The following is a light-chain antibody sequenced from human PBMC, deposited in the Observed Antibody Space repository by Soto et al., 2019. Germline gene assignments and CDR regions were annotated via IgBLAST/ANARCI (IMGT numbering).Light chain of an antibody. V-gene: IGKV3-20*01. CDR2: GAS. J-gene: IGKJ4*01. CDR1: QTISSTF. CDR3: QQFGLSPT. Sequence: EIVLTQSPGTLSLSPGERATLSCRASQTISSTFLAWYRQRPGQAPRLLIYGASSRATGIPDRFSASGSGPDFTLTISRLEPEDFAVYYCQQFGLSPTFGGGTKVEI.